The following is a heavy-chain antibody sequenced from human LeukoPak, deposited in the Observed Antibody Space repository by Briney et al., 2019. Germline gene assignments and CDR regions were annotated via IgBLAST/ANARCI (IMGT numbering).Heavy chain of an antibody. D-gene: IGHD2-2*01. Sequence: SETLSLTCAVYVESFSGYYWSWIRQPPGKGLEWIGEINHRGSTNYNPSLKSRVTISVDTSKNQFSLKLSSVPAADTAVYYCARALSSTRTLDVWGKGTTVTVSS. V-gene: IGHV4-34*01. CDR1: VESFSGYY. J-gene: IGHJ6*04. CDR2: INHRGST. CDR3: ARALSSTRTLDV.